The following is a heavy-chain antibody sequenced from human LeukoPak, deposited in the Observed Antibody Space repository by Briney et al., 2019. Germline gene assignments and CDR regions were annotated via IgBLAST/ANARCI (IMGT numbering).Heavy chain of an antibody. CDR1: GFTFSSYS. Sequence: GGSLRLSCAAPGFTFSSYSMNWVRQAPGKGLEWVSSISSSSSYIYYADSVKGRFTISRDNAKNSLYLQMNSLRAEDTAVYYCARELYSSSWYYGMDVWGQGTTVTVSS. CDR2: ISSSSSYI. J-gene: IGHJ6*02. CDR3: ARELYSSSWYYGMDV. D-gene: IGHD6-13*01. V-gene: IGHV3-21*01.